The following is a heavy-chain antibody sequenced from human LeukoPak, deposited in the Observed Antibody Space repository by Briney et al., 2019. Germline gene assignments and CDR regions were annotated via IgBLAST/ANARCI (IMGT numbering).Heavy chain of an antibody. V-gene: IGHV1-8*03. CDR1: GYTFTSYG. J-gene: IGHJ6*03. CDR3: ARSHYYYYMDV. Sequence: ASVKVSCKASGYTFTSYGINWVRQATGQGLEWMGWMNPNSGNTGYAQKFQGRVTITRNTSISTAYMELSSLRSEDTAVYYCARSHYYYYMDVWGKGTTVTVSS. CDR2: MNPNSGNT.